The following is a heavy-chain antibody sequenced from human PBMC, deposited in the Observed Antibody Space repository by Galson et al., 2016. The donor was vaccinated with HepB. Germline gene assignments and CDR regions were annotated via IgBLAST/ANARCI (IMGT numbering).Heavy chain of an antibody. J-gene: IGHJ4*02. CDR1: GFTFSDYY. V-gene: IGHV3-11*01. CDR3: ARGNASAFDF. Sequence: SLRLSCAASGFTFSDYYMTWIRQAPGKGLEWLSYISNIGSTKFYADSVRGRFTVSRDNAKNSLYLQMNSLRPGDTAVYYCARGNASAFDFWGQGTLVTASS. D-gene: IGHD1-1*01. CDR2: ISNIGSTK.